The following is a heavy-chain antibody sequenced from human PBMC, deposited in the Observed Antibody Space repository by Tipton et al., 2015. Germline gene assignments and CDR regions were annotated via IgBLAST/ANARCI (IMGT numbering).Heavy chain of an antibody. J-gene: IGHJ3*02. CDR2: INALNGNT. V-gene: IGHV1-18*01. CDR1: GYTFTDYG. CDR3: ARDGQQLEGLEI. Sequence: QSGPEVKKPGASVKVSCKASGYTFTDYGISWVRQAPGQGLEWMAWINALNGNTNYAQKFQDRVTMTTDTSTSTAYMELRSLKSDDTAVYYCARDGQQLEGLEIWGQGTMVTVSS. D-gene: IGHD1-1*01.